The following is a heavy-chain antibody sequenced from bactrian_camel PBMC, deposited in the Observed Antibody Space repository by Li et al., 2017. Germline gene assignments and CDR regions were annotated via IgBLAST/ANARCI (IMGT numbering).Heavy chain of an antibody. J-gene: IGHJ4*01. CDR2: VYFGGGTT. CDR1: GYTYSSNC. CDR3: TRSYFGASHNTFAF. V-gene: IGHV3S39*01. Sequence: HVQLVESGGGSVQPGGSLRLSCDASGYTYSSNCMGWFRQAPGKEREGVAFVYFGGGTTYSADSVKGRFTISRDNAKNTLYLQMNSLKPEDTAVYYCTRSYFGASHNTFAFWGQGTQVTVS. D-gene: IGHD1*01.